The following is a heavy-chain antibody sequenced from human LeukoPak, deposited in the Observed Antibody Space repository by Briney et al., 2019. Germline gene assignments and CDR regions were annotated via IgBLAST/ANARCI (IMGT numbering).Heavy chain of an antibody. CDR1: GGSISSSFYY. CDR3: ARHMGLGYSYGYPYFDY. V-gene: IGHV4-39*01. D-gene: IGHD5-18*01. J-gene: IGHJ4*02. CDR2: IYYSGST. Sequence: SETLSLTCTVSGGSISSSFYYWGWIRQPPGKGLEWIGNIYYSGSTNYNPSLKSRVTISVDTSKNQFSLKLSSVTAADTAVYYCARHMGLGYSYGYPYFDYWGQGTLVTVSS.